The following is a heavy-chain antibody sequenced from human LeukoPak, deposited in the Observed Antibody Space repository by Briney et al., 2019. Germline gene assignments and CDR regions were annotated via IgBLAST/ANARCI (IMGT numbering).Heavy chain of an antibody. CDR1: RFTLNTYA. D-gene: IGHD6-19*01. V-gene: IGHV3-23*01. CDR3: AKPINTGWSWARVNDY. Sequence: PGGALTLSCAASRFTLNTYAMSWVRQAPGKGLEWVSAISGSGGTTSYADSVKGRFTISRDNSKNTLYLQMNSLRAEDAAVYYCAKPINTGWSWARVNDYWGQGTLVTVSS. J-gene: IGHJ4*02. CDR2: ISGSGGTT.